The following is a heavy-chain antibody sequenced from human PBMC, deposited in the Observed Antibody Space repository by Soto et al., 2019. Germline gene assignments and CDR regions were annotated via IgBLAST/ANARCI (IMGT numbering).Heavy chain of an antibody. CDR2: INHSGTS. CDR3: ARGPLGYCSGGSCYSALYYYGRDV. V-gene: IGHV4-34*01. J-gene: IGHJ6*01. D-gene: IGHD2-15*01. Sequence: SETLSPTCAVYGGSFRGYYWGWIRQCPGKGLKWMGEINHSGTSNYTPSLKSRVTISVDTSKKQFSLKLTSVTAADTAVYYCARGPLGYCSGGSCYSALYYYGRDVWGQGNTVTVSA. CDR1: GGSFRGYY.